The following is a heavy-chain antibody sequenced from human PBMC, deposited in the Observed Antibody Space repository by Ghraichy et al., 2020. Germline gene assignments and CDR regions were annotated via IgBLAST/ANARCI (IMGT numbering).Heavy chain of an antibody. D-gene: IGHD1-26*01. CDR1: GGSFSGYY. CDR3: AAQPRGWDGPDY. CDR2: INHSGST. J-gene: IGHJ4*02. Sequence: SETLSLTCAVYGGSFSGYYWSWIRQPPGKGLEWIGEINHSGSTNYNPSLKSRVTISVDTSKNQFSLKLSSVTAADTAVYYCAAQPRGWDGPDYWGQGTLVTVSS. V-gene: IGHV4-34*01.